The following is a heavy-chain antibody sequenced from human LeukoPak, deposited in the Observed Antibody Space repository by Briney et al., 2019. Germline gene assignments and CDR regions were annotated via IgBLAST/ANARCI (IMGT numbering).Heavy chain of an antibody. Sequence: ASVKVSCKASGYTFTSHGISWVRQAPGQGLEWMGWISTYNGNTNYAQKLQGRVTMTTDTSTSTAYMELRSLRSDDTAVYYCARDCSSTSCSEESIDYWGQGTLVTVSS. D-gene: IGHD2-2*01. J-gene: IGHJ4*02. V-gene: IGHV1-18*01. CDR1: GYTFTSHG. CDR3: ARDCSSTSCSEESIDY. CDR2: ISTYNGNT.